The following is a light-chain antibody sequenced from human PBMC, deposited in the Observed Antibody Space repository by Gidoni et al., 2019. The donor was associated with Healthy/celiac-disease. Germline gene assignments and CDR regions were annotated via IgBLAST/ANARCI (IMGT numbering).Light chain of an antibody. CDR3: QQYDNLLT. V-gene: IGKV1-33*01. J-gene: IGKJ4*01. CDR2: DAS. Sequence: EIQMTKSPSSLSASVGDRVTITCQASQDISNYLNWYQQKPGKAPKLLIYDASNLETGVPSRFSGSGSGTDFTFTISSLQPEDIATYYCQQYDNLLTFXGXTKVEIK. CDR1: QDISNY.